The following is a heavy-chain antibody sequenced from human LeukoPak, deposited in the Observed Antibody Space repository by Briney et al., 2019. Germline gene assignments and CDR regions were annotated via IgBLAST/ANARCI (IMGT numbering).Heavy chain of an antibody. CDR2: ISSVGSAI. CDR3: ARVRCSFASCYPNWFDP. D-gene: IGHD2-2*01. Sequence: PGGSLRLSCAASGFTFNNYEMNWVRQAPGKGLEWFSYISSVGSAISYADSVKGRFTISRDNSKNTLYLQMNSLRAEDTAIYYCARVRCSFASCYPNWFDPWGQGTLVTVSS. V-gene: IGHV3-48*03. CDR1: GFTFNNYE. J-gene: IGHJ5*02.